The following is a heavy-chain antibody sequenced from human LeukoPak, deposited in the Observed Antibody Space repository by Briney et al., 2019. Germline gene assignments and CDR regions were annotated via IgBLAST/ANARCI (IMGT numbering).Heavy chain of an antibody. V-gene: IGHV4-34*01. J-gene: IGHJ6*03. CDR3: ARGTGTTGHYYYYYMDV. CDR1: GGSFSGYY. Sequence: SETLSLTCAVYGGSFSGYYWSWIRQPPGKGLEWIGEINHSGSTNYNPSLKSRVTISVDTSKNQFSLKLSSVTAADTAVYYCARGTGTTGHYYYYYMDVWGKGTTVTVSS. CDR2: INHSGST. D-gene: IGHD1-7*01.